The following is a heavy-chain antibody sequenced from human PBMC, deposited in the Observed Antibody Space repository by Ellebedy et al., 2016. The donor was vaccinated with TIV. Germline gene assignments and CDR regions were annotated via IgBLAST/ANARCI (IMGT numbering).Heavy chain of an antibody. Sequence: GGSLRLXXSASGFAFNSYSMTWVRQAPGKGLEWISCISCTSVTIYYADSVKGRFTISRDNARNSLYLQMNSLRAEDTAVYFCARKAVTGRNWYFDLWGRGTLVTGSS. CDR1: GFAFNSYS. V-gene: IGHV3-48*01. D-gene: IGHD4-11*01. CDR2: ISCTSVTI. CDR3: ARKAVTGRNWYFDL. J-gene: IGHJ2*01.